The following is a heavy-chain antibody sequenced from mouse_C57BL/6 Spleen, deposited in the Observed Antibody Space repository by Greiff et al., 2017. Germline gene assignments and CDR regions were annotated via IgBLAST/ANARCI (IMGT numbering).Heavy chain of an antibody. Sequence: EVHLVESGGGLVKPGGSLKLSCAASGFTFSSYAMSWVRQTPEKRLEWVATISDGGSYTYYPDNVKGRFTISRDNAKNNLYLQMSHLKSEDTAMYYCARHYGSPFDYWGQGTTLTVSS. D-gene: IGHD1-1*01. CDR3: ARHYGSPFDY. CDR1: GFTFSSYA. J-gene: IGHJ2*01. CDR2: ISDGGSYT. V-gene: IGHV5-4*01.